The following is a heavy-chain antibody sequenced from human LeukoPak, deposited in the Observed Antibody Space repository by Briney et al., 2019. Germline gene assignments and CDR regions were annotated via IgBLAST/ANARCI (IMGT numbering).Heavy chain of an antibody. V-gene: IGHV4-39*01. Sequence: SDTLSLTCTVSGGSIFTSRFSWGWIRQSPGKRLEWIGNFYLDGRTYYNPSFKSRVTISADTSKNQFSLMLTFVSAADTALYYCARRPAEKQYREFFDFWGQGTLVTVSS. D-gene: IGHD1/OR15-1a*01. CDR3: ARRPAEKQYREFFDF. CDR1: GGSIFTSRFS. CDR2: FYLDGRT. J-gene: IGHJ4*02.